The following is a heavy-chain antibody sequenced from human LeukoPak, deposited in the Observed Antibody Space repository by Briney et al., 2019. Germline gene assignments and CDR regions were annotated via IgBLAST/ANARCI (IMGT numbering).Heavy chain of an antibody. Sequence: SETLSLTCTVSGGSISSSSYYWGWIRQPPGKGLDWIGSIYYSGSTYYNPSLKSRVTISVDTSKNQFSLKLSSVTAADTAVYYCARGSYPFDFWGQGAQVTVSS. D-gene: IGHD5-18*01. J-gene: IGHJ4*02. CDR1: GGSISSSSYY. CDR3: ARGSYPFDF. V-gene: IGHV4-39*01. CDR2: IYYSGST.